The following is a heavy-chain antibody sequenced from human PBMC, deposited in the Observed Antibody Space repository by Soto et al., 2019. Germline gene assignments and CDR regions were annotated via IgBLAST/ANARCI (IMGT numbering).Heavy chain of an antibody. Sequence: SETLSLTCAVYGGSFSSYYWSWIRQPPGKGLEWIGYIYYSGSTNYNPSLKSRVTISVDTSKNHFSLKLSSVTAADTAVYYCARQRGVVVTAIRYDAFDIWGQGTMVTVSS. V-gene: IGHV4-59*08. CDR3: ARQRGVVVTAIRYDAFDI. CDR1: GGSFSSYY. J-gene: IGHJ3*02. D-gene: IGHD2-21*02. CDR2: IYYSGST.